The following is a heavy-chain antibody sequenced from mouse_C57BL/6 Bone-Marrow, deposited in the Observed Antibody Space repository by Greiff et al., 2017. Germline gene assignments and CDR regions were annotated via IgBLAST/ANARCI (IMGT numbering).Heavy chain of an antibody. D-gene: IGHD1-1*01. CDR3: ARAYYGSSLAWFAY. V-gene: IGHV5-4*01. CDR1: GFTFSSYA. Sequence: EVQRVESGGGLVKPGGSLKLSCAASGFTFSSYAMSWVRQTPEKRLEWVATISDGGSYTYYPDNVKGRFTISRDNAKNNLYLQMSHLKSEDTAMYYCARAYYGSSLAWFAYWGQGTLVTVSA. J-gene: IGHJ3*01. CDR2: ISDGGSYT.